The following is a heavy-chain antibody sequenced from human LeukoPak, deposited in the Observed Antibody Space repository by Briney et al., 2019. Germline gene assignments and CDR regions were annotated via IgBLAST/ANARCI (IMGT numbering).Heavy chain of an antibody. CDR1: GFTLNTYS. CDR3: AREYSSSSGRAFDI. Sequence: GGSLRLSCAASGFTLNTYSMNWVRQAPGKGLEWISYITSSRSTIYYADSVKGRFTISRDNAENSLYLQMNSLRADDTAVYYCAREYSSSSGRAFDIWGQGTMVTVSS. J-gene: IGHJ3*02. D-gene: IGHD6-6*01. CDR2: ITSSRSTI. V-gene: IGHV3-48*01.